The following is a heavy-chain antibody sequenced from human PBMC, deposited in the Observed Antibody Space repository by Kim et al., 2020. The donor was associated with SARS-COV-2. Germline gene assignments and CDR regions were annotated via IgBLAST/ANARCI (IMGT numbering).Heavy chain of an antibody. Sequence: TTYNPSLKSRVTISVDTSKNQFSLKLSSVTAADTAVYYCARGIPAADYDPWGQGTLVTVSS. J-gene: IGHJ5*02. CDR2: T. V-gene: IGHV4-59*09. CDR3: ARGIPAADYDP. D-gene: IGHD2-2*01.